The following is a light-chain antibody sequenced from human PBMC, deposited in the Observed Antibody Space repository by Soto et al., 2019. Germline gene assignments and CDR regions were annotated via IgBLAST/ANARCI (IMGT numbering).Light chain of an antibody. CDR3: QQYNTYPLT. CDR2: KAS. Sequence: DIQMTQSPSTLSASVGDRVTITCRASQRISTWLAWYQQKPWKAPKLLIYKASSLEGGVPSRFSGSGSGTEFNITVSSLQPDDFATYYCQQYNTYPLTLGVGTTVPIK. CDR1: QRISTW. J-gene: IGKJ4*01. V-gene: IGKV1-5*03.